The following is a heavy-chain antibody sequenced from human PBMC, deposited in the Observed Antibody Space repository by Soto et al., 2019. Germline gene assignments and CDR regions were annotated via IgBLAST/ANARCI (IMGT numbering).Heavy chain of an antibody. CDR2: IKNKRSDEAT. CDR3: STDGLNYGSFDY. V-gene: IGHV3-15*01. CDR1: VFTFSDAW. D-gene: IGHD1-7*01. Sequence: WWSLRLSCAASVFTFSDAWMTWLRQTPGRGLEWVGRIKNKRSDEATDYAAAVKGRFIISRDDSKNTLYLQMHSLTTEDTAVYYCSTDGLNYGSFDYWGQGTLVTVSS. J-gene: IGHJ4*02.